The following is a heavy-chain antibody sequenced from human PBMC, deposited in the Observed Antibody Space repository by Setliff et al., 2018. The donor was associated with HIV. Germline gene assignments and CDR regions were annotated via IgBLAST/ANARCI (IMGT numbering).Heavy chain of an antibody. CDR1: GGSISSHY. CDR3: ARWTYYHASGSYRGKFDY. Sequence: SETLSLTCTVSGGSISSHYWTWIRQPPGKGLEWIGHSYYSGSAHYNASLKSRVTMSVDMSNNQFSLKLRSVTAADTAVYYCARWTYYHASGSYRGKFDYWGQGTLVTVSS. V-gene: IGHV4-59*04. CDR2: SYYSGSA. J-gene: IGHJ4*02. D-gene: IGHD3-10*01.